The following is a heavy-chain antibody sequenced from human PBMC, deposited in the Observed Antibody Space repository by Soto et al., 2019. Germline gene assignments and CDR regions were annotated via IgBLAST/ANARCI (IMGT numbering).Heavy chain of an antibody. Sequence: QVQLVQSGAEVKKPGSSVKVSCKSSGGTFSTYVISWVRQAPGQGLEWMGGIIPIFGTANYAQKFQGRATITADESTSTAYMELSNLRSEDTAVYYCAREYRAGHSYGSDSYYGLDVWGQGTTVTVAS. CDR2: IIPIFGTA. D-gene: IGHD5-18*01. V-gene: IGHV1-69*01. CDR1: GGTFSTYV. CDR3: AREYRAGHSYGSDSYYGLDV. J-gene: IGHJ6*02.